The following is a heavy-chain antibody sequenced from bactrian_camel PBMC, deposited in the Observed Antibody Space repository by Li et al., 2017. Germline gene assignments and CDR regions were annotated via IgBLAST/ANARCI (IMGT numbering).Heavy chain of an antibody. D-gene: IGHD2*01. CDR3: ASVAFGYCGGGYCYSVEFGY. V-gene: IGHV3S53*01. Sequence: HVQLVESGGGSVQVGGSLSLSCVGSPYTRSNTGCMAWFRQSPGKEREGVAAIDSDGYTSYADSVKGRFTISRDNAKNTLYLQMNNLKSDDTGLYYCASVAFGYCGGGYCYSVEFGYWGQGTQVTVS. J-gene: IGHJ6*01. CDR2: IDSDGYT. CDR1: PYTRSNTG.